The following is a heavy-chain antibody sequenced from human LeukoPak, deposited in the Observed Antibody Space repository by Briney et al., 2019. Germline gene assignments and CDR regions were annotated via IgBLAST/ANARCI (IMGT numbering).Heavy chain of an antibody. CDR3: VKDLSYESSGSVFDY. CDR1: GFTFEDYT. J-gene: IGHJ4*02. D-gene: IGHD3-22*01. CDR2: ISWDGTT. Sequence: GGSLRLSCAASGFTFEDYTMHWAPQAPGKTLEWVSLISWDGTTYYTDSMKGRFTISRDNSKNSLYLQMDTLRSEDTAYYYCVKDLSYESSGSVFDYWGQGTLVTVSS. V-gene: IGHV3-43*01.